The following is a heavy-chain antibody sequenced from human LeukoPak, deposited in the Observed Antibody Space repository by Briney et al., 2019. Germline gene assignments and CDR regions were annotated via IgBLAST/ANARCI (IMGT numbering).Heavy chain of an antibody. D-gene: IGHD2-15*01. J-gene: IGHJ4*02. V-gene: IGHV3-23*01. CDR3: ARDGSGGRCYI. CDR2: ISGSGGST. Sequence: GGSLRLSCAASGFTFSSYAMSWVRQAPGKGLEWVSAISGSGGSTYYADSVKGRFTISRDNSKNTLYLQMNSLRAEDTAVYYCARDGSGGRCYIWGQGTLVTVSS. CDR1: GFTFSSYA.